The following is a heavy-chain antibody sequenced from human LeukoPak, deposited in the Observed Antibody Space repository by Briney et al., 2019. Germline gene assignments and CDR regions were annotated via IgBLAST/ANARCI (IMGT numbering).Heavy chain of an antibody. CDR1: GFTFSTYS. V-gene: IGHV3-48*02. J-gene: IGHJ6*02. Sequence: PGGSLRLSCAASGFTFSTYSMNWVRQAPGKGLEWVSYISSSSSTIYYADSVKGRFTISRDNAKNSLYLQMNSLRDEDTAVYYCARVPDYYGSGNYYYYYGMDVWGQGTTVTVSS. CDR3: ARVPDYYGSGNYYYYYGMDV. CDR2: ISSSSSTI. D-gene: IGHD3-10*01.